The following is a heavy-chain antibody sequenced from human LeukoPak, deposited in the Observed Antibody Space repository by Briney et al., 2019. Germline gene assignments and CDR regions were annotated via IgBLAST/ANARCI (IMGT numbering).Heavy chain of an antibody. CDR2: INPNSGGT. J-gene: IGHJ6*03. Sequence: ASVKVSCKASGYTFTGYYMHWVRQAPGQGLEWMGWINPNSGGTNYAQKFQGRVTMTRDTSISTAYMELSRLRSDDTAVYYCARGGSYSGNTPGPYYYYYMDVWGKGTTVTVSS. V-gene: IGHV1-2*02. D-gene: IGHD1-26*01. CDR3: ARGGSYSGNTPGPYYYYYMDV. CDR1: GYTFTGYY.